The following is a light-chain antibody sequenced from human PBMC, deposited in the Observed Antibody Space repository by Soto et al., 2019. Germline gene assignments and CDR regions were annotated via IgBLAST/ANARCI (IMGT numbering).Light chain of an antibody. CDR1: QSVSAGH. CDR2: GAS. J-gene: IGKJ4*01. CDR3: QQYGSSPLT. Sequence: EIVLTQSPGTLSLSPGERATLSCRASQSVSAGHLAWYQQKPGQAPRLLIYGASSRATGIPDRLSSSGSGTDFTLTISRLEPEDVAVYFCQQYGSSPLTFGGGTKVEIK. V-gene: IGKV3-20*01.